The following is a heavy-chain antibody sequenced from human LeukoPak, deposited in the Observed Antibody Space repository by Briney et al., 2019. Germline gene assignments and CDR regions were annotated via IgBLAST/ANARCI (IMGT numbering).Heavy chain of an antibody. Sequence: PSGTLSLTCVVSGGSISSYNWWSWVRQPPGKGLEWIGEIYHSGSTNYNPSLKSRVTISLDTSKNQFSLKMTSVTAADTAVYYCVRDHKWLRFVSYYYGMDVWGQGTTVTVSS. J-gene: IGHJ6*02. CDR2: IYHSGST. CDR3: VRDHKWLRFVSYYYGMDV. V-gene: IGHV4-4*02. D-gene: IGHD5-12*01. CDR1: GGSISSYNW.